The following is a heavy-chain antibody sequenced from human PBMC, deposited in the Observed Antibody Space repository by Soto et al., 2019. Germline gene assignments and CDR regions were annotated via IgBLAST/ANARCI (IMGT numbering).Heavy chain of an antibody. CDR3: ARRAVVAVTGSLENWLDP. CDR1: GGSMSSYY. V-gene: IGHV4-59*01. Sequence: SETLSLTCTVAGGSMSSYYWTWIRQPPGKGLEWIGYIYSGSTNYNPSLKTRVAISVDTSRNQFSLKVNSVTAADTAVYYCARRAVVAVTGSLENWLDPWGQGILVTVSS. D-gene: IGHD2-21*01. J-gene: IGHJ5*02. CDR2: IYSGST.